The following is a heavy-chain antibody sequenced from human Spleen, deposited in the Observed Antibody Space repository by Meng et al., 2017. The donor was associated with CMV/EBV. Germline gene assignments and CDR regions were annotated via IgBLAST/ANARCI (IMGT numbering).Heavy chain of an antibody. D-gene: IGHD4-11*01. V-gene: IGHV3-30-3*01. CDR2: ISYDGSIK. CDR3: AREHHSKSRGFDP. Sequence: SLKISCTASGFSINNYALHWVRQAPGKGPEWIGVISYDGSIKFYADSVKGRFTISRDNTKNTLSQQMNSLRTEDTAVYYCAREHHSKSRGFDPWGQGTRVTVSS. CDR1: GFSINNYA. J-gene: IGHJ5*02.